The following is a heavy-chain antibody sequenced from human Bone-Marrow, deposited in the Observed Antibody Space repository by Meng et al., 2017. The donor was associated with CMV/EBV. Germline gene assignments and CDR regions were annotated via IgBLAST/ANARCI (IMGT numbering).Heavy chain of an antibody. CDR2: IYYSGST. CDR3: ARGDTVVVPAAIENWFDP. CDR1: GGSISSYY. V-gene: IGHV4-59*08. J-gene: IGHJ5*02. Sequence: GSLRFSCTVSGGSISSYYWSWIRQPPGKGLEWIGYIYYSGSTNYNPSLKSRVTISVDTSKNQFSLKLSSVTAADTAVYYCARGDTVVVPAAIENWFDPWGQGTLVTVSS. D-gene: IGHD2-2*02.